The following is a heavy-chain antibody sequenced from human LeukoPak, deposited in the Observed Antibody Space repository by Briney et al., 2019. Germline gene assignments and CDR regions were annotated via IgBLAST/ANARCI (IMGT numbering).Heavy chain of an antibody. CDR1: GGSFSGYY. CDR3: ARMVRGGIGYFDS. V-gene: IGHV4-34*01. CDR2: INHSGST. J-gene: IGHJ4*02. D-gene: IGHD3-10*01. Sequence: SETLSLTCAVYGGSFSGYYWSWIRQPPGKGLEWIGEINHSGSTNYNPSLKSRVTISLDTSKNQFSLKLSSVTAADTAVYYCARMVRGGIGYFDSWGQGTLVTVSS.